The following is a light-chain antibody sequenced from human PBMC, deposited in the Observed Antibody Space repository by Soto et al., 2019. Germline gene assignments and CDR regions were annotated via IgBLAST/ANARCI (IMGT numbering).Light chain of an antibody. CDR2: DAS. CDR3: QQYNNWPLT. J-gene: IGKJ4*01. CDR1: QSVDND. V-gene: IGKV3D-15*01. Sequence: EIVMTQSPATLSVSLGDRATLSCRASQSVDNDLAWYQQKPGQPPRLLIYDASTRATGIPARFSGSQSGTEFTLTISSLLSEDFAVYSCQQYNNWPLTFGGGTKVEIK.